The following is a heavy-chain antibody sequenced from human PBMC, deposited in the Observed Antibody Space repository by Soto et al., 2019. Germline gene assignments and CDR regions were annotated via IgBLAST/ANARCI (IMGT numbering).Heavy chain of an antibody. Sequence: SETLSLTCIVSSGSISTNTYHWAWIRQPPGKGLEWIGCIFYTGTTYYSPSLKSRISMSVDTSTNQFSLNLYSVTAADTAVYYCARGNFGYDYWGQGAQVTVSS. V-gene: IGHV4-39*07. CDR1: SGSISTNTYH. J-gene: IGHJ4*02. CDR3: ARGNFGYDY. D-gene: IGHD4-4*01. CDR2: IFYTGTT.